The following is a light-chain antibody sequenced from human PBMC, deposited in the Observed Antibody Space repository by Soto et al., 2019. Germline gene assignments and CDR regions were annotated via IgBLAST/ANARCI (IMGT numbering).Light chain of an antibody. CDR2: DAS. CDR1: QDISNY. Sequence: DVQMTQSPSSLSVSVGDRVTITCQAIQDISNYLNWYQQKPGKAPKLLIYDASNLETGVPSRFSGSGSGTDFTFTISSLQSEDFAVYFCQHYNNWPPQFTFGGGTKVDI. J-gene: IGKJ4*01. V-gene: IGKV1-33*01. CDR3: QHYNNWPPQFT.